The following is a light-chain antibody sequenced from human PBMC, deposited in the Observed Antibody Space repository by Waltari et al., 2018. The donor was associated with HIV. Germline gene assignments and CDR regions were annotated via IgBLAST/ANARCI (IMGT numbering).Light chain of an antibody. CDR2: GNT. V-gene: IGLV1-40*01. CDR1: SSNIGAGYD. Sequence: QPVLTQPPSVSGAPGQRVTISCTGSSSNIGAGYDVHWYQQLPGTAPKLLIYGNTKRPSGVPDRVSGAKSGTSASLAITGLQAEDEADYYCQSLRVFGGGTKLTVL. J-gene: IGLJ2*01. CDR3: QSLRV.